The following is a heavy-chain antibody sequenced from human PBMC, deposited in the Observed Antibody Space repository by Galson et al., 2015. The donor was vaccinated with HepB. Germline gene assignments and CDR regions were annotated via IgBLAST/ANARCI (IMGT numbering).Heavy chain of an antibody. CDR2: INPNSGGT. Sequence: VKVSCKASGYTFTGYYMHWVRQAPGQGLEWMGWINPNSGGTNYAQKFQGRVTMTRDTSISTAYMELSGLRSDDTAVYYCAREDYYDSSGYYMNWFDPWGQGTLVTVSS. CDR3: AREDYYDSSGYYMNWFDP. D-gene: IGHD3-22*01. V-gene: IGHV1-2*02. CDR1: GYTFTGYY. J-gene: IGHJ5*02.